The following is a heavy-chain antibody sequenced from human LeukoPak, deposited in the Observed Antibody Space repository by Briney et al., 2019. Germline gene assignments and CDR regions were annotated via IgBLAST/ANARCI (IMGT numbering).Heavy chain of an antibody. V-gene: IGHV3-30*18. CDR3: AKILTGVSTGDAFDI. D-gene: IGHD5/OR15-5a*01. CDR2: ISLDGRNK. J-gene: IGHJ3*02. Sequence: PGGSLRLSCAASGFTFSTYGMHWVRQTPDKGLEWVAVISLDGRNKYYADSVKGRFTISRDTSNNTLYLQMNSLRAEDAAVYYCAKILTGVSTGDAFDIWGQGTLVTVSS. CDR1: GFTFSTYG.